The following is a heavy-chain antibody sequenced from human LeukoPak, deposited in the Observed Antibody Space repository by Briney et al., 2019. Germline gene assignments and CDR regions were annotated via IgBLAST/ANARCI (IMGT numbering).Heavy chain of an antibody. V-gene: IGHV3-33*06. D-gene: IGHD4-17*01. CDR3: AKPGDDYGDSGYFDY. CDR2: IWYDGSNK. CDR1: GFTFSSHG. J-gene: IGHJ4*02. Sequence: PGRSLRLSCAASGFTFSSHGMHWVRQAPGKGLEWVAVIWYDGSNKYYADSVKGRFTISRDNSKNTLYLQMNSLRAEDTAVYYCAKPGDDYGDSGYFDYWGQGTLVTVSS.